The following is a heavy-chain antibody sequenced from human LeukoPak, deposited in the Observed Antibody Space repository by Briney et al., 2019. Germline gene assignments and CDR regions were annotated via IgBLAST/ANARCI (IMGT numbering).Heavy chain of an antibody. CDR3: ARVRPEADCSGGSCYSRGYDYYYYYMDV. D-gene: IGHD2-15*01. V-gene: IGHV4-34*01. CDR2: INHSGST. J-gene: IGHJ6*03. Sequence: SETLSLTCTVSGGSISTYYWSWIRQPPGKGLEWIGEINHSGSTNYKPSLKSRVTISVDTSKNQFSLKLSSVTAADTAVYYCARVRPEADCSGGSCYSRGYDYYYYYMDVWGKGTTVTVSS. CDR1: GGSISTYY.